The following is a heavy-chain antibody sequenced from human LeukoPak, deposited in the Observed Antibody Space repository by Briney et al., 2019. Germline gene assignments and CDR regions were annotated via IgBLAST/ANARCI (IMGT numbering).Heavy chain of an antibody. Sequence: GGSLRLSCAASGFTFSSYGFHWVRQAPGKGLEWVAVIWSDGSYKYYADSVKGKFTISRDDSKNTLYLQMNSLRAEDTAVYYCARDFSLQLFDYWGQGTLVTVFS. CDR2: IWSDGSYK. V-gene: IGHV3-33*01. CDR3: ARDFSLQLFDY. J-gene: IGHJ4*02. CDR1: GFTFSSYG. D-gene: IGHD5-24*01.